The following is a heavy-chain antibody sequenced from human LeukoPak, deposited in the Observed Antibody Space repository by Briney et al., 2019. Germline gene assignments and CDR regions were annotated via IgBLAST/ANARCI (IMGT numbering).Heavy chain of an antibody. CDR1: GGSINSNNHY. CDR2: INYSGTI. V-gene: IGHV4-39*01. Sequence: PSETLSLTCNVSGGSINSNNHYWGWIRQPPGKGLEWLGSINYSGTIFYSPSLNSRVTTSVDTSGNQFSLKLTSATAADTAVYYCARHPGYSSGWWYFDFWGQGTLVTVSS. J-gene: IGHJ4*02. CDR3: ARHPGYSSGWWYFDF. D-gene: IGHD5-18*01.